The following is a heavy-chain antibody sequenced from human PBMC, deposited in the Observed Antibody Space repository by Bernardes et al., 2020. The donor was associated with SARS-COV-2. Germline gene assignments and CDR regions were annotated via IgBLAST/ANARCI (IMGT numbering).Heavy chain of an antibody. CDR2: FIPVLGTA. D-gene: IGHD2-21*01. J-gene: IGHJ6*02. CDR3: ATGHSVPGGLDV. V-gene: IGHV1-69*08. CDR1: GFTLNNYP. Sequence: KVSCKASGFTLNNYPISWVRQAPGQGLEWMGRFIPVLGTANFAQNFQGRVTITADTSTSTAYMELSSLRSEDTAMYYCATGHSVPGGLDVWGQGTKVTVS.